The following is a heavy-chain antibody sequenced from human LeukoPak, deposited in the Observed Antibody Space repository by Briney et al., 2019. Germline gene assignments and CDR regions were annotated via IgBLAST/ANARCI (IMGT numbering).Heavy chain of an antibody. CDR1: GYSFSSYW. Sequence: GESLKISCKGSGYSFSSYWIGWVRQMPGKGLEWMGIIYPGDSDTRYSPSFQGQVAISADESINTAYLQWSSLKASDTAMYHCARELYCSGGSCYHFDYWGQGTLVTVSS. CDR3: ARELYCSGGSCYHFDY. V-gene: IGHV5-51*01. J-gene: IGHJ4*02. D-gene: IGHD2-15*01. CDR2: IYPGDSDT.